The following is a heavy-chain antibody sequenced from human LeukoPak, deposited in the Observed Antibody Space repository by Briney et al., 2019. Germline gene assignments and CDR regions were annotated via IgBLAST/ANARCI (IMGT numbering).Heavy chain of an antibody. CDR1: GGTFSSYA. Sequence: GASVKVSCKASGGTFSSYAISWVRQAPGQGLEWMGRIIPILGIANYAQKFQGRVTITADKSTSTAYMELSSLRSEDTAVYYCARDRGSVDYYDSSDLAFDIWGQGTMVTVSS. D-gene: IGHD3-22*01. CDR2: IIPILGIA. V-gene: IGHV1-69*04. CDR3: ARDRGSVDYYDSSDLAFDI. J-gene: IGHJ3*02.